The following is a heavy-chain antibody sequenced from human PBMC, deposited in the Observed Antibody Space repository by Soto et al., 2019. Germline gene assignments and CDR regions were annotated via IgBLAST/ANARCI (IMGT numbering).Heavy chain of an antibody. Sequence: EVQLVESGGGLVQPGESLRISCAASGFTFNTYWMNWVRQAPGKGLEWVANIRQDGSDKYYVDSVKGRFTISRDNAKNSLYLQMNSLRAEDTAVYYCERGVGFGELSRWGQGTLVTVSS. CDR2: IRQDGSDK. V-gene: IGHV3-7*01. CDR3: ERGVGFGELSR. D-gene: IGHD3-10*01. J-gene: IGHJ4*02. CDR1: GFTFNTYW.